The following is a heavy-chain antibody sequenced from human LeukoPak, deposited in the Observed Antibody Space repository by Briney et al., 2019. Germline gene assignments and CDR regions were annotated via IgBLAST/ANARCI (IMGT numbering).Heavy chain of an antibody. CDR1: GYTFTGYF. D-gene: IGHD3-16*01. V-gene: IGHV1-2*02. CDR2: INPNSGGT. J-gene: IGHJ4*02. Sequence: ASVKVSCKASGYTFTGYFMHWVRQAPGQGLEWMGWINPNSGGTNYAQEFQGRVTMTRDTSISTAYMEMSRLRSDDTAMYYCARGDVIMSAFGGGVDKNGSPDQDFDYWGQGTLVTVSS. CDR3: ARGDVIMSAFGGGVDKNGSPDQDFDY.